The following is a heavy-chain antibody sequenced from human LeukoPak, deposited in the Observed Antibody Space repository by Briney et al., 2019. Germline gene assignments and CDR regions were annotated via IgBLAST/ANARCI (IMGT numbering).Heavy chain of an antibody. D-gene: IGHD2-8*01. V-gene: IGHV4-4*07. J-gene: IGHJ5*02. CDR2: IHISGTT. Sequence: KPLETLSLTFTVSGGSISTYYWTWIRQPAGKGLEWIGHIHISGTTNYSPSLKSRVTMSVDTSKNQFSLKLSSVTAADTAVYYCARERTSCTNGVCRTPRWFDPWGQGILVTVSS. CDR1: GGSISTYY. CDR3: ARERTSCTNGVCRTPRWFDP.